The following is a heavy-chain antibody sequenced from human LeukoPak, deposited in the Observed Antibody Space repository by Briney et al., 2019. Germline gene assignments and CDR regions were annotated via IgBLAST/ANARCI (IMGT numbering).Heavy chain of an antibody. CDR3: ARSLLLRYFDRGAFDI. Sequence: GGSLRLSCAASGFTVSGNYMSWVRQAPGKGLEWVSVIYSGGSTYYADSVKGRFTISRDNSKNTLYLQMNSLRAEDTAVYYCARSLLLRYFDRGAFDIWGQGTMVTVSS. CDR2: IYSGGST. J-gene: IGHJ3*02. V-gene: IGHV3-53*01. D-gene: IGHD3-9*01. CDR1: GFTVSGNY.